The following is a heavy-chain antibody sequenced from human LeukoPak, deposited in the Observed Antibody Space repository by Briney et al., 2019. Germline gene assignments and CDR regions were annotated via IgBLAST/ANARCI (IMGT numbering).Heavy chain of an antibody. V-gene: IGHV1-69*05. CDR3: ARSDCSSTSCYTSFDY. CDR2: ITPIFGTA. Sequence: SVKVSCKASGGTFSSYAISWVRQAPGQGLEWMGHITPIFGTANYAQKFQGRVTITTESTSTAYMELRSLRSDDTAVYYCARSDCSSTSCYTSFDYWGQGTLVTVSS. J-gene: IGHJ4*02. D-gene: IGHD2-2*02. CDR1: GGTFSSYA.